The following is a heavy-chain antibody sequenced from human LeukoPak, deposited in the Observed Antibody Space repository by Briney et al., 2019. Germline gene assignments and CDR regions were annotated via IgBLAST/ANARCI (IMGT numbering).Heavy chain of an antibody. D-gene: IGHD6-19*01. J-gene: IGHJ6*03. CDR3: AAEGLGLDYYMDV. V-gene: IGHV1-58*02. CDR1: GFSFISST. CDR2: IVVGSGNT. Sequence: SVKVSCKASGFSFISSTMQWVRQARGQRLEWIGWIVVGSGNTNYAQKFQERVTITRDMSTSTAYMELSSLRSEDTAVYYCAAEGLGLDYYMDVWGKGTTVTISS.